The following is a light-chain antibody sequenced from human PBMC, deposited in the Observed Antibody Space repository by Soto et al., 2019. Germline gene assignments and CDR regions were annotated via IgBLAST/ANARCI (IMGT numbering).Light chain of an antibody. CDR1: SSNIGTNT. Sequence: QSVLTQPPSASGTPGQRVTISCSGSSSNIGTNTVNWYQQLPGTAPKLLIYNNNHRPSGVLDRFSGSKSDTSASLAISGLQSEDEADYYCAAWDDSLNGPLFGGGTKLTVL. CDR3: AAWDDSLNGPL. CDR2: NNN. J-gene: IGLJ2*01. V-gene: IGLV1-44*01.